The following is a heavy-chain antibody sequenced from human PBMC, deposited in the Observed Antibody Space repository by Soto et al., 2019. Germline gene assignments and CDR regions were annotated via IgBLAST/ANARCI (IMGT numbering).Heavy chain of an antibody. J-gene: IGHJ4*02. CDR2: IWYDGSNK. V-gene: IGHV3-33*01. Sequence: QVQLVESGGGVVQPGKSLRLSCAASGFTFSTYGMHWVRQAPGKGLEWVAVIWYDGSNKYHGDSLKGRFTISRDNSKNTLFLQINTRRAEDTAVYYCGRDGAVGDRAAVDSWGQGTLVTVSS. CDR3: GRDGAVGDRAAVDS. D-gene: IGHD5-18*01. CDR1: GFTFSTYG.